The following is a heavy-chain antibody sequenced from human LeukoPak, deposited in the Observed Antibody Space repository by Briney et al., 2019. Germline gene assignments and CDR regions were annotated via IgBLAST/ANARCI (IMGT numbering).Heavy chain of an antibody. CDR2: ISGSGGST. J-gene: IGHJ4*02. V-gene: IGHV3-23*01. CDR3: AKSRGSGSYSAFDY. D-gene: IGHD3-10*01. CDR1: GFTFSSYG. Sequence: GGSLRLSCAASGFTFSSYGMSWVRQAPGKGLEWVSAISGSGGSTYYADSVKGRFTISRDNSKNTLYLQMNSLRAEDMAVYHCAKSRGSGSYSAFDYWGQGTLVTVSS.